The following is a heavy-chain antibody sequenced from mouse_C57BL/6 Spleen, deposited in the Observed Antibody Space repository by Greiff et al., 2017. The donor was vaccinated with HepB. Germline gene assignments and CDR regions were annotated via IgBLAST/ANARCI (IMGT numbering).Heavy chain of an antibody. D-gene: IGHD1-1*01. CDR3: ARLYGSSYPYFDV. CDR1: GYTFTSYW. Sequence: VQLQQPGAELVRPGSSVKLSCKASGYTFTSYWMHWVKQRPIQGLEWIGNIDPSDSETHYNQKFKDKATLTVDKSSSTAYMQLSSLTSEDSAVYYCARLYGSSYPYFDVWGTGTTVTVSS. J-gene: IGHJ1*03. CDR2: IDPSDSET. V-gene: IGHV1-52*01.